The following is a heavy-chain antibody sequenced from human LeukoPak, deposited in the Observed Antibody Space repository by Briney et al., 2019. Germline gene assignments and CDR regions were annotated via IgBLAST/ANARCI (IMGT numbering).Heavy chain of an antibody. D-gene: IGHD3/OR15-3a*01. CDR2: ISAYNGNT. CDR1: GYTFTSYG. V-gene: IGHV1-18*01. J-gene: IGHJ4*02. Sequence: GASVKVSCKASGYTFTSYGISWVRQAPGQGLEWMGWISAYNGNTNYAQKFQGRVTITADKSTSTAYMELSSLRSEDTAVYYCAGFWTTFDYWGQGTLVTVSS. CDR3: AGFWTTFDY.